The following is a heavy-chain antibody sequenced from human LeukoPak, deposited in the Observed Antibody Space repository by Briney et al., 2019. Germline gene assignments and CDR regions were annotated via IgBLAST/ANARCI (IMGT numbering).Heavy chain of an antibody. J-gene: IGHJ5*02. D-gene: IGHD5-12*01. CDR2: IYYSGST. V-gene: IGHV4-59*01. CDR3: ARVGGYSNWFDP. CDR1: GGSLSSYY. Sequence: PSETLSLTCTVSGGSLSSYYWSWIRQPPGKGLEWIGYIYYSGSTNYNPPLKSRVTISVDTSKSQFSLKLSSVTAADTAVYYCARVGGYSNWFDPWGQGTLVTVSS.